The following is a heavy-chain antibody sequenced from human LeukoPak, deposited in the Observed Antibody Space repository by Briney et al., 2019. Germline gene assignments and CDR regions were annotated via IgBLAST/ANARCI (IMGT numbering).Heavy chain of an antibody. CDR1: GLTFSSYA. CDR2: ISGNGGST. V-gene: IGHV3-23*01. CDR3: AKRIAAPPRSFDY. D-gene: IGHD6-6*01. Sequence: GGSLRLSCAASGLTFSSYAMSWVRQAPGKGLEWVSAISGNGGSTYYADSVKGRFTISRDNSKNTLYLQMNSLRAEDTAVYYCAKRIAAPPRSFDYWGQGILVTVSS. J-gene: IGHJ4*02.